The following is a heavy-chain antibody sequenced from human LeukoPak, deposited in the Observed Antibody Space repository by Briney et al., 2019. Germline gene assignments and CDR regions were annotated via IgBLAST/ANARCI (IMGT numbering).Heavy chain of an antibody. CDR2: ISGSAHKI. Sequence: GGSLRLSCVASGITFSNYAVSWVRQAPEKGLDWVSVISGSAHKIRYAGSVKGRFTISRDNSENIVYLQMNNLRVEDTAVYYCAGRPTGYSSGYIHWGQGTLVTVSS. J-gene: IGHJ4*02. CDR1: GITFSNYA. CDR3: AGRPTGYSSGYIH. V-gene: IGHV3-23*01. D-gene: IGHD5-18*01.